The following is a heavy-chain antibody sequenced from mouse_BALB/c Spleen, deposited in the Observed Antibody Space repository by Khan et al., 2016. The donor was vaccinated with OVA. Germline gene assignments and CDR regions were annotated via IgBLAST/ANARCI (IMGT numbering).Heavy chain of an antibody. Sequence: EVELVESGPELVKPGASVKMSCKASGYTFTNYVTHWVKQKPGQGLEWIGYINPHNDGTRFHEKFKGKATLTSDKSSSTAYMELSSLTSEDSAVYYCAREASNWDFSFAYGGQGTLVTVSA. J-gene: IGHJ3*01. D-gene: IGHD4-1*01. CDR3: AREASNWDFSFAY. V-gene: IGHV1S136*01. CDR1: GYTFTNYV. CDR2: INPHNDGT.